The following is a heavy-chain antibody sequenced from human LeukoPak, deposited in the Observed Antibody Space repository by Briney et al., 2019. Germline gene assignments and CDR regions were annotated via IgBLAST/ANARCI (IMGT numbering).Heavy chain of an antibody. J-gene: IGHJ6*03. CDR3: IRDAPPPFVVVEALTPDSYYTMEV. D-gene: IGHD2-15*01. CDR2: IRSKAYGGTT. CDR1: GFTFGDYA. Sequence: GGSLRLSCTASGFTFGDYAMSWFRQAPGKGLEWVGFIRSKAYGGTTEYAASVKGRFTISRDDSKSIAYLQMNSLKTEDTAVYYFIRDAPPPFVVVEALTPDSYYTMEVWAKGPRSPSP. V-gene: IGHV3-49*03.